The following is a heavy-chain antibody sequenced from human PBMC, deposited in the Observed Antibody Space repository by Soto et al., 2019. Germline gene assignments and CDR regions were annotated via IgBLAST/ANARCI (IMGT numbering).Heavy chain of an antibody. V-gene: IGHV3-48*01. J-gene: IGHJ4*02. CDR1: GFTFSSYS. D-gene: IGHD4-17*01. CDR3: ARDLHYGLFED. CDR2: ISSSSSTI. Sequence: EVQLVESGGGLVQPGGSLRLSCAASGFTFSSYSMNWVRQAPGKGREWVSYISSSSSTIYYADSVKGRFTISRDNAKNSLYLQMNSLRAADTAVYYCARDLHYGLFEDWGQGTLVTVSS.